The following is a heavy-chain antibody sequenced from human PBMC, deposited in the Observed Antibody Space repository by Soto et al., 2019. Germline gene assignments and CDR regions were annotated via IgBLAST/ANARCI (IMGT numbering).Heavy chain of an antibody. CDR2: ISGSGGST. D-gene: IGHD4-17*01. CDR1: GFTFSIYA. V-gene: IGHV3-23*01. CDR3: ARRTVGWYFDL. Sequence: EVQLLESGGGLVQPGGSLRLSCAASGFTFSIYAMNWVRQAPGKGLEWVSVISGSGGSTYYADSVKGRFTISRDNSKNTVDLQMNSLTAEDTAVYYCARRTVGWYFDLWGRGTLVTVSS. J-gene: IGHJ2*01.